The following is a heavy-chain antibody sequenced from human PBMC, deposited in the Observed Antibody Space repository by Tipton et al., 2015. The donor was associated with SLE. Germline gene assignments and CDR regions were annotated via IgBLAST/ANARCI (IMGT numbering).Heavy chain of an antibody. V-gene: IGHV3-21*01. CDR1: GFTFSSYT. CDR2: ISSGSNHI. D-gene: IGHD2/OR15-2a*01. CDR3: VRETYYAGDSETLDI. J-gene: IGHJ3*02. Sequence: GSLRLSCAASGFTFSSYTMNWVRQAPGKGLEWVSSISSGSNHIYYADSVKGRFTISRDNAKNSLYLQMNSLRVEDTAVYYCVRETYYAGDSETLDIWGRGTMVTVSS.